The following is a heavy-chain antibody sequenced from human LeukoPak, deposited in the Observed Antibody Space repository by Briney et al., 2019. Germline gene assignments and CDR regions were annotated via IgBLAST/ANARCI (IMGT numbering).Heavy chain of an antibody. CDR1: GFTVSSNY. D-gene: IGHD3-16*01. Sequence: GGSLRLSCAATGFTVSSNYMSWVRPAPGKGLEWVSVIYSGGSTYYADSVKGRFTISRDNSKNTLYLQMHSLRAEDTAVYYCASDREGWPAHRGNYYNDGMDVWGQGTTVTVSS. V-gene: IGHV3-66*01. CDR3: ASDREGWPAHRGNYYNDGMDV. CDR2: IYSGGST. J-gene: IGHJ6*02.